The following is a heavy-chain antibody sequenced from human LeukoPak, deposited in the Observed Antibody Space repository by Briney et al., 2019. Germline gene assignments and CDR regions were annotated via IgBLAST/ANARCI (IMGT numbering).Heavy chain of an antibody. Sequence: GGSLRLSCAASGFTFSTYVMNWFRQAPGKGLEWVSTISVGAEYIFYADSVKGRFSISRDNSKNTLYLQMNSLRGDDTAVCYCARDRGGSGYYYVDYWGQGTLVTVSS. CDR1: GFTFSTYV. V-gene: IGHV3-23*01. CDR2: ISVGAEYI. J-gene: IGHJ4*02. CDR3: ARDRGGSGYYYVDY. D-gene: IGHD3-22*01.